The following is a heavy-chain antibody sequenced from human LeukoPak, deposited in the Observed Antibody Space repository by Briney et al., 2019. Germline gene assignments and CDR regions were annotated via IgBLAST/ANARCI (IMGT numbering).Heavy chain of an antibody. J-gene: IGHJ4*02. CDR2: INPNSGGT. CDR1: GYTFTSYD. Sequence: ASVKVSCKASGYTFTSYDINWVRQATGQGLEWMGWINPNSGGTNYAQKFQGRVTMTRDTSISTAYMELSRLRSDDTAVYYCARDRYDILTGYPDYWGQGTLVTVSS. V-gene: IGHV1-2*02. CDR3: ARDRYDILTGYPDY. D-gene: IGHD3-9*01.